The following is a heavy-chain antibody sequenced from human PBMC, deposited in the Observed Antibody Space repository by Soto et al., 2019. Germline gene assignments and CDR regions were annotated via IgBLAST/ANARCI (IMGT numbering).Heavy chain of an antibody. V-gene: IGHV3-30-3*01. CDR1: GFTFSSYA. Sequence: GGSLRLSCAASGFTFSSYAMHWVRQAPGKGLEWVAVISYDGSNKYYADSVKGRFTISRDNSKNTLYLQMNSLRAEDTAVYYCAAAERFGELFAYFDYWGQGTLVTVSS. D-gene: IGHD3-10*01. CDR2: ISYDGSNK. CDR3: AAAERFGELFAYFDY. J-gene: IGHJ4*02.